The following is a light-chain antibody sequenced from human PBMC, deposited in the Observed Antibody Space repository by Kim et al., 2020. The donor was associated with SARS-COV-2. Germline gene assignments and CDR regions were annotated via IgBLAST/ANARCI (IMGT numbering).Light chain of an antibody. J-gene: IGLJ1*01. CDR1: SSNIGSGYD. V-gene: IGLV1-40*01. CDR3: QSYDSSLSGYV. Sequence: VTISCTGSSSNIGSGYDVHAYQQHPGAAPKLLIFANSNRPSGVPDRFSCATSCTSASLSITGLQAEDEADYYCQSYDSSLSGYVFGTGTKVTVL. CDR2: ANS.